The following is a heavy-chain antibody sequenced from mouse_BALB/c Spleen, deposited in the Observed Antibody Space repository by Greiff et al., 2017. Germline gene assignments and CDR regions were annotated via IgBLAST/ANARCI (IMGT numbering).Heavy chain of an antibody. CDR2: ISYSGST. CDR1: GYSITSDYA. J-gene: IGHJ4*01. Sequence: EVQLQESGPGLVKPSQSLSHTCTVTGYSITSDYAWNWIRQFPGNKLEWMGYISYSGSTSYNPSLKSRISITRDTSKNQFFLQLNSVTTEDTATYYCARANYDYVYAMDYWGQGTSVTVSS. V-gene: IGHV3-2*02. D-gene: IGHD2-4*01. CDR3: ARANYDYVYAMDY.